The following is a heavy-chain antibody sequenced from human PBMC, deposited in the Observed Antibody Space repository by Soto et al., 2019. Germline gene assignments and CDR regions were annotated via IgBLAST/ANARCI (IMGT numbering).Heavy chain of an antibody. CDR2: FDPEDGET. V-gene: IGHV1-24*01. CDR3: ATGSLVRGVRLTPFDY. D-gene: IGHD3-10*01. Sequence: ASVKVSCKVSGYTLTELSMHWVRQAPGKGLEWMGGFDPEDGETIYAQKFQGRVTMTEDTSTDTAYMELSSLRSEDTAVYYCATGSLVRGVRLTPFDYWGQGTLVTVSS. CDR1: GYTLTELS. J-gene: IGHJ4*02.